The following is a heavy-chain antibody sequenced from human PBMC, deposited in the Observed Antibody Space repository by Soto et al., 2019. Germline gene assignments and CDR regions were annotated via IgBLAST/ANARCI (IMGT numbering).Heavy chain of an antibody. J-gene: IGHJ5*02. CDR1: GGSISSGDYY. V-gene: IGHV4-30-4*01. Sequence: SETLSLTCTVSGGSISSGDYYWSWIRQPPGKGLEWIGYIYYSGSTYYNPSLKSRVTISVDTSKNQFSLKLSSVTAADTAVYYCARAVGDYVWGSYRPNLNWFDPWGQGTLVTVS. CDR2: IYYSGST. CDR3: ARAVGDYVWGSYRPNLNWFDP. D-gene: IGHD3-16*02.